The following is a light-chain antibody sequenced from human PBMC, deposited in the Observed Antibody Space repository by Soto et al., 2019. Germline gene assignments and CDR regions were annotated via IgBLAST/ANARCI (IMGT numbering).Light chain of an antibody. V-gene: IGKV1-33*01. Sequence: DIQMTQSPSSLSASVGDRVTITCQASQDISKFLNWYQQKPGQAPKLLVYDASNLETGVPSRFSGSGSGTDFTFTISGLQPEDIATYYCQQHHDLPFTFGPGTKVDIK. CDR2: DAS. CDR1: QDISKF. CDR3: QQHHDLPFT. J-gene: IGKJ3*01.